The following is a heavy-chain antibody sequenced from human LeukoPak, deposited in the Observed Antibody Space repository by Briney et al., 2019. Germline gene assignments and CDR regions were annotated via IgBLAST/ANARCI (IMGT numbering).Heavy chain of an antibody. D-gene: IGHD2-15*01. CDR3: ARDRCSGGSCYFDY. CDR1: GLTFSTYN. CDR2: IYSSNSPI. Sequence: GGSLRLSCAASGLTFSTYNMNWVRQAPGEGLEWVSYIYSSNSPIYYADSVKGRFTISRDNGKNSLYLQMNSLRDEDTAVYYCARDRCSGGSCYFDYWGQGTLVTVSS. V-gene: IGHV3-48*02. J-gene: IGHJ4*02.